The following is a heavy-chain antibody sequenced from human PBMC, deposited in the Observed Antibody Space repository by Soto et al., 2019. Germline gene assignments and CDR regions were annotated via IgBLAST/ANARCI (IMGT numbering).Heavy chain of an antibody. V-gene: IGHV1-69*08. Sequence: QVQLVQSGAEVKKPGSSVRVSCKASGTIFSSYTISWVRQAPGQGLEWMGRIIPILGETNSAQKFQGRVKLTADKAPNTAYMELNSLRLEDTALYYCARGLGGRMDDWGQGTTVTVSS. J-gene: IGHJ6*02. D-gene: IGHD3-16*01. CDR2: IIPILGET. CDR3: ARGLGGRMDD. CDR1: GTIFSSYT.